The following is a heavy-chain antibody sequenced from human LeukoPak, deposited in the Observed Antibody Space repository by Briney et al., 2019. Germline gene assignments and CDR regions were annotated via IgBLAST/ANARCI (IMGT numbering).Heavy chain of an antibody. Sequence: APVKVSCKASGYTFTSNYIHWVRQAPGQGLEWMGMIYPRDGSTSYAQKFQGRVTMTRNTSISTAYMELSSLRSEDTAVYYCARGSMVRGVIATADRGFDPWGQGTLVTVSS. CDR1: GYTFTSNY. V-gene: IGHV1-46*01. CDR3: ARGSMVRGVIATADRGFDP. CDR2: IYPRDGST. J-gene: IGHJ5*02. D-gene: IGHD3-10*01.